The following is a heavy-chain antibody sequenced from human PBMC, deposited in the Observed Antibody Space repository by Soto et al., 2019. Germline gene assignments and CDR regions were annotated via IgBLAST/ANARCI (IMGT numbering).Heavy chain of an antibody. V-gene: IGHV5-51*01. Sequence: SGESLKISCKGSGYSFTNYWIGWVRQMPGKGLEWMGIIYPGDSDTRYSPSFQGQVTISADKSISTAYVQWSSLKASDTAMYYCARRGDSSPSPWYFDLWGRGTLVTVSS. CDR2: IYPGDSDT. D-gene: IGHD6-6*01. CDR3: ARRGDSSPSPWYFDL. J-gene: IGHJ2*01. CDR1: GYSFTNYW.